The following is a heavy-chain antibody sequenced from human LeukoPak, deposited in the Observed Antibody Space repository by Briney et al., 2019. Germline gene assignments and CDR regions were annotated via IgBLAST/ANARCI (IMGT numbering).Heavy chain of an antibody. J-gene: IGHJ4*02. CDR3: ATDRPLRYRSIFDY. D-gene: IGHD3-9*01. CDR2: FDPEDGET. CDR1: GYTLTELS. V-gene: IGHV1-24*01. Sequence: ASVTVSCKVSGYTLTELSMHWVRQAPGKGLEWMGGFDPEDGETIYAQKFQGRVTMTEDTSTDTAYMELSSLRSEDTAVYYCATDRPLRYRSIFDYWGQGTLVTVSS.